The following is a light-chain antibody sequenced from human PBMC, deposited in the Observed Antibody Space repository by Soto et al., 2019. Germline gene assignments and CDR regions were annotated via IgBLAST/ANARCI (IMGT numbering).Light chain of an antibody. CDR2: AAS. CDR1: QSISTY. V-gene: IGKV1-39*01. Sequence: DIQMTQSPSSLSASVGDRVTVTCRASQSISTYVNWYQQKPGKAPNLLIYAASSLHSGVPSSFSGIGSGTDFTLTISSLQPEDFATYYCQQLHNSPFTFGPGTKVDI. J-gene: IGKJ3*01. CDR3: QQLHNSPFT.